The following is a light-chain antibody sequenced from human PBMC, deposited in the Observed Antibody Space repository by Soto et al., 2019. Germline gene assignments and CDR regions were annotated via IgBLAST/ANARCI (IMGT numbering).Light chain of an antibody. Sequence: QSALTQPASVSGSPGQSITISCTGNSSDVGSYNLVSWYQQHPGKAPKLLIYEGSKRPSGVSNRFSGSKSGNTASLTISGLQAEDEADYYCCSYAGSSTFGFGGGTKLTVL. CDR2: EGS. CDR3: CSYAGSSTFG. CDR1: SSDVGSYNL. J-gene: IGLJ2*01. V-gene: IGLV2-23*03.